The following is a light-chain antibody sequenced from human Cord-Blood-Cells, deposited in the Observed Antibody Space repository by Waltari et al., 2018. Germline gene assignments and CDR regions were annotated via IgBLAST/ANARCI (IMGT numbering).Light chain of an antibody. V-gene: IGKV3-20*01. CDR1: QSVSSSY. J-gene: IGKJ1*01. Sequence: EIVLTQSPGTLYLSPGERATLSCRASQSVSSSYLAWYQQKPGQAPRTLIYGASSRATGIPDRFSGSGSGTDCTLTISRLEPEDVAVYYCQQYGSSPWTFGQGTKVEIK. CDR3: QQYGSSPWT. CDR2: GAS.